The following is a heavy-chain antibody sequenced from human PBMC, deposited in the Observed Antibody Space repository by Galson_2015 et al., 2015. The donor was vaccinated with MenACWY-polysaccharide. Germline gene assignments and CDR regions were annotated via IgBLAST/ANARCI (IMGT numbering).Heavy chain of an antibody. J-gene: IGHJ4*02. D-gene: IGHD3-10*01. CDR1: GFTFNTFA. CDR3: ARGVRSFALSDY. CDR2: ISYDGSNK. V-gene: IGHV3-30-3*01. Sequence: SLRLSCAGSGFTFNTFAMNWVRQAPGKGLQWVALISYDGSNKYHADSVKGRFTISRNNSKNTVYLQMDSLRPEDTALYCCARGVRSFALSDYWGQGAQVTVSS.